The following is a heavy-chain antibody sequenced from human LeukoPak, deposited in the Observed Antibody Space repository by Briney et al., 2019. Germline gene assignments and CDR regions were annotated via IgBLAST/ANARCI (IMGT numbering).Heavy chain of an antibody. D-gene: IGHD3-22*01. J-gene: IGHJ4*02. V-gene: IGHV3-30*02. CDR2: IRNDGKNK. CDR3: AKDASIVVVSGLGDY. CDR1: GFTFNSYG. Sequence: GGSLRLSCAASGFTFNSYGMHWVRQAPGKGLEWVAFIRNDGKNKYYADSVRGRFTISRDNSKNTLYLQMNSLRAEDTAVYYCAKDASIVVVSGLGDYWGQGTLVTVSS.